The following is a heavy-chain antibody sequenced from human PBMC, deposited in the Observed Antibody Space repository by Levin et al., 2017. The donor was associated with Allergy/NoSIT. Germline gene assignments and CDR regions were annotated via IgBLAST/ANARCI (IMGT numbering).Heavy chain of an antibody. CDR1: GFPFRSSA. CDR2: ISDSARST. CDR3: AKDSLRHLWPHYFDY. J-gene: IGHJ4*02. D-gene: IGHD5-18*01. V-gene: IGHV3-23*01. Sequence: LSLPCAASGFPFRSSAMSWVRQAPGKGLEWVSAISDSARSTFYADPVKGRFTISRDNSKNTLYLQMNSLRAEDTAVYYCAKDSLRHLWPHYFDYWGQGTMVTVSS.